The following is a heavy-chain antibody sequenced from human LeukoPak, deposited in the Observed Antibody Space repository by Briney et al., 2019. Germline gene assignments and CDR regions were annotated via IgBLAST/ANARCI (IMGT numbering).Heavy chain of an antibody. CDR3: LKDWGTYRAFDY. Sequence: GGSLRLSCAASGFTFNNYAMAWVRQAPGKGLEWVSAITSGGNTYFVDSVKGRFIISRDNSKNTVHLQMNSLRAEDTAVYYCLKDWGTYRAFDYWGQGTLVTVSS. CDR2: ITSGGNT. D-gene: IGHD3-16*01. J-gene: IGHJ4*02. V-gene: IGHV3-23*01. CDR1: GFTFNNYA.